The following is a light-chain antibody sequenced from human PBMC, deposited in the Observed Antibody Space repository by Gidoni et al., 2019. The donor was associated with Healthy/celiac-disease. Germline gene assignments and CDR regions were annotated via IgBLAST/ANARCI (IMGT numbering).Light chain of an antibody. CDR1: SSDVGGYNS. CDR3: SSYTSSSTSWV. CDR2: EVS. J-gene: IGLJ3*02. Sequence: QSALTQPASVSGSPGQSITISCNGTSSDVGGYNSVSWYQQHPGKAPKLMISEVSNRPSGVSNRFSGSKSGNTASLTISGLQAEDEADYYCSSYTSSSTSWVFGGGTKLT. V-gene: IGLV2-14*01.